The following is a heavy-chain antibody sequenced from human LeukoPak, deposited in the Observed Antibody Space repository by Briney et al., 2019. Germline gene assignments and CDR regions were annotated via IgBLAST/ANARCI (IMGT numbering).Heavy chain of an antibody. Sequence: SVKVSCKASGGTFSSYAISWVRQAPGQGLEWMGGIIPIFGTANYAQKFQGRVTITTDESTSTAYMELSSLRSEDTAVYYCALLSRYYGSGNPIGLDYWGQGTLVTVSS. CDR1: GGTFSSYA. CDR2: IIPIFGTA. D-gene: IGHD3-10*01. V-gene: IGHV1-69*05. CDR3: ALLSRYYGSGNPIGLDY. J-gene: IGHJ4*02.